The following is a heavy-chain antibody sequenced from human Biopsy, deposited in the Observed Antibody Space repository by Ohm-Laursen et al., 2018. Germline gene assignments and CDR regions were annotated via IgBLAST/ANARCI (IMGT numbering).Heavy chain of an antibody. Sequence: SLRLSCAASGFTFSSYGMHWVRQAPRKGLERVSLISNDGAIKYSADSMEGRFTISRDNSRNTLFLQMNSLKAEDTAVYYCAKDRFPYTSGYSSVFEYWGQGTLVTVSS. D-gene: IGHD3-22*01. V-gene: IGHV3-30*18. CDR1: GFTFSSYG. CDR3: AKDRFPYTSGYSSVFEY. CDR2: ISNDGAIK. J-gene: IGHJ4*02.